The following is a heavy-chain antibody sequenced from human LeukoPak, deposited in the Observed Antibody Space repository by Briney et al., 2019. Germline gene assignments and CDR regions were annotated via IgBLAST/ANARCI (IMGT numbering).Heavy chain of an antibody. CDR1: GGSFSGYY. CDR2: INHSGST. CDR3: ARDPRRYRRAFDI. Sequence: PSETLSLTCAVYGGSFSGYYWSWIRQPPGKGLEWIGEINHSGSTNYNPSLKSRVTISVDTSKNQFSLKLSSVTAADTAVYYCARDPRRYRRAFDIWGQGTMVTVYS. D-gene: IGHD1-14*01. V-gene: IGHV4-34*01. J-gene: IGHJ3*02.